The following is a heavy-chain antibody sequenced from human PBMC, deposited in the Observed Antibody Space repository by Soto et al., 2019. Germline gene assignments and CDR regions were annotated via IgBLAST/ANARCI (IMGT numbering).Heavy chain of an antibody. J-gene: IGHJ4*02. D-gene: IGHD6-6*01. CDR2: INHSGST. CDR1: VGSFSGYY. CDR3: ERGGAARN. Sequence: QVQLQQWGAGLLKPSETLSLTCAVYVGSFSGYYWSWVRQPPGKGLEWIGEINHSGSTHYNPSLKSRVSISVDASKNQFSLTLSSVTAADTAVYYCERGGAARNWGQGSLVAVSA. V-gene: IGHV4-34*01.